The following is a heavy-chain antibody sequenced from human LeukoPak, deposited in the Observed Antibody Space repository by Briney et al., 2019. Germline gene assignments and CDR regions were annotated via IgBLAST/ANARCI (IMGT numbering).Heavy chain of an antibody. V-gene: IGHV3-30*18. Sequence: PGGSLRLSCAASGFTFSSYGMHWVRQAPGKGLEWVAVISYDGSNKYYADSVKGRFTTSRDNSKNTLYLQMNSLRAEDTAVYYCAKDQKSGYRPVTTVNFDYWGQGTLVTVSS. D-gene: IGHD4-11*01. CDR3: AKDQKSGYRPVTTVNFDY. CDR2: ISYDGSNK. J-gene: IGHJ4*02. CDR1: GFTFSSYG.